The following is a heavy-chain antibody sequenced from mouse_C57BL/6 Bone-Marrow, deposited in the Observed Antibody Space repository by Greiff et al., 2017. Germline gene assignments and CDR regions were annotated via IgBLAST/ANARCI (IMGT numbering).Heavy chain of an antibody. CDR1: GFTFSSYG. Sequence: EVQRVESGGDLVKPGGSLKLSCAASGFTFSSYGMSWVRQTPDKRLEWVATISSGGSYTYYPDCVKGRFTISRDKDKNTLYLQMSSLKSEDTAMYYCARHTDWFAYWGQGTLVTVSA. CDR3: ARHTDWFAY. J-gene: IGHJ3*01. CDR2: ISSGGSYT. V-gene: IGHV5-6*01.